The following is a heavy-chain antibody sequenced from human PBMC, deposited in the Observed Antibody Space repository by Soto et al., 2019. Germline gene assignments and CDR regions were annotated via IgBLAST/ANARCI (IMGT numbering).Heavy chain of an antibody. CDR1: GGSTSSYY. V-gene: IGHV4-4*07. CDR3: ARDHYDFWSGPYHGWFDP. J-gene: IGHJ5*02. Sequence: SETLSLTCTVSGGSTSSYYWSLIRQPAGKGLDWIGRIYTSGSTNYNPSLKIRVTMSVDTSKNQFSLKLSSVTAADTAVYYCARDHYDFWSGPYHGWFDPWGQGTLVTVSS. D-gene: IGHD3-3*01. CDR2: IYTSGST.